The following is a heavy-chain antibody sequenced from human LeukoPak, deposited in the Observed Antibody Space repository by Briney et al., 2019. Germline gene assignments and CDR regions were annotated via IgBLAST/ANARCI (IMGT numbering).Heavy chain of an antibody. J-gene: IGHJ6*02. V-gene: IGHV4-59*08. CDR3: ARRPYMVRGVTIYYYYGMDV. CDR1: GGSISSYY. D-gene: IGHD3-10*01. Sequence: SETLSLTCTFSGGSISSYYWSWIRQPPGKGLEWIGYIYYSGSTNYNPSLKSRVTISVDTSKNQFSLKLSSVTAADTAVYYCARRPYMVRGVTIYYYYGMDVWGQGTTVTVSS. CDR2: IYYSGST.